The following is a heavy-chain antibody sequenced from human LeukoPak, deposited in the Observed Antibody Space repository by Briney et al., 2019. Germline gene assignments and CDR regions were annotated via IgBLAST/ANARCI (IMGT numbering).Heavy chain of an antibody. CDR3: ARDYYGGGNFDY. D-gene: IGHD2-15*01. V-gene: IGHV3-7*01. CDR2: IKQDGSEK. Sequence: AGGSLRLSCAASGFTFSDYAMYWVRQAPGKGLEWVANIKQDGSEKYYVDSVEGRFTISRDNAKNSLYLQMNSLRAEDTAVYYCARDYYGGGNFDYWGQGTLVTVSS. CDR1: GFTFSDYA. J-gene: IGHJ4*02.